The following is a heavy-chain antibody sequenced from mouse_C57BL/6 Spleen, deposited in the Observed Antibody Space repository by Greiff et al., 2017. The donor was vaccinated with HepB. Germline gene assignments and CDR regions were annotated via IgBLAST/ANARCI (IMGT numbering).Heavy chain of an antibody. Sequence: EVKLMESGGGLVQPGGSLKLSCAASGFTFSDYYMYWVRQTPEKRLEWVAYISNGGGSTYYPDTVKGRFTISRDNAKNTLYLQMSRLKSEDTAMYYCARHPQTAQATVAMDYWGQGTAVTVSA. CDR3: ARHPQTAQATVAMDY. J-gene: IGHJ4*01. D-gene: IGHD3-2*02. CDR1: GFTFSDYY. CDR2: ISNGGGST. V-gene: IGHV5-12*01.